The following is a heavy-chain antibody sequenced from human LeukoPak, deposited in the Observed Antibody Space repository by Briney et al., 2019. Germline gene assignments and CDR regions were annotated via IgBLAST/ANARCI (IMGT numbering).Heavy chain of an antibody. V-gene: IGHV4-34*01. CDR2: INHSGST. CDR3: ARGRIVVVVAAPPAAYGMDV. J-gene: IGHJ6*02. Sequence: SETLSLTCAVYGGSFSGYYWSWIRQPPGKGLEWIGEINHSGSTNYNPSLKSRVTISVDTSKNQFSLKLSSVTAADTAVYYCARGRIVVVVAAPPAAYGMDVWGQGTTVTVSS. D-gene: IGHD2-15*01. CDR1: GGSFSGYY.